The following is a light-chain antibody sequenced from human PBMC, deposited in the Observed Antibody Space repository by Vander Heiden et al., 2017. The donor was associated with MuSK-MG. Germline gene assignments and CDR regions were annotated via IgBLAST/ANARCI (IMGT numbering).Light chain of an antibody. CDR1: NIGRKS. Sequence: SYVLTQPPSVSVAPGQTARITCGGNNIGRKSVHWYQQKPGQAPVLVGYDDSDRPSGIPERFSGSTSGNTATLTISRVEAGDEADYYCQVWDTSDHPNWVFGGGTKLTVL. V-gene: IGLV3-21*02. CDR3: QVWDTSDHPNWV. CDR2: DDS. J-gene: IGLJ3*02.